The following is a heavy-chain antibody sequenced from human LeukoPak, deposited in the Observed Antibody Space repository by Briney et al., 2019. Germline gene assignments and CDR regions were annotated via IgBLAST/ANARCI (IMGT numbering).Heavy chain of an antibody. Sequence: QPGRSLRLSCAASGFTFSSYGMHWVRQAPGKGLEWVALISYDGSIKYYADSLKGRFTISRDNSKNTLYLQMNSLRAEDTAVYYCARDPYLLWGFDYWGQGTLVTVSS. V-gene: IGHV3-30*03. CDR2: ISYDGSIK. J-gene: IGHJ4*02. CDR1: GFTFSSYG. D-gene: IGHD2-2*01. CDR3: ARDPYLLWGFDY.